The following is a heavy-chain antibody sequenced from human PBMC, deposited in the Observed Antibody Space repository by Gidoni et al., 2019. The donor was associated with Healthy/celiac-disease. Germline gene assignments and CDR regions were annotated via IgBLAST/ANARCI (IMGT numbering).Heavy chain of an antibody. CDR3: AQLQIRAEIDY. D-gene: IGHD1-1*01. CDR1: GGSFSGYY. V-gene: IGHV4-34*01. Sequence: QLQLQQCGAGLLKPAETLSLPCAVYGGSFSGYYWSWIRQPPGKGLEWIGEINHSGSTNYNPSLKSRVTISVDTSKNQFSLKLSSVTAADTAVYYCAQLQIRAEIDYWGQGTLVTVSS. CDR2: INHSGST. J-gene: IGHJ4*02.